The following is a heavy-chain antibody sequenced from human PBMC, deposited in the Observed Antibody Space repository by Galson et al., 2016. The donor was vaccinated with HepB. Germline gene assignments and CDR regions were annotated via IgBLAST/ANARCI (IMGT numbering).Heavy chain of an antibody. V-gene: IGHV3-23*01. CDR1: GFTLSNSA. J-gene: IGHJ1*01. CDR2: MSDSGGST. CDR3: AVRYSSIWYFQH. D-gene: IGHD6-13*01. Sequence: LRLSCAASGFTLSNSAMSWVRQAPGKGLEWVSAMSDSGGSTYYADSVKGRFTISRDNSKNTLYLQMNSLGAEDTAIYYCAVRYSSIWYFQHWGRGTLVSVSS.